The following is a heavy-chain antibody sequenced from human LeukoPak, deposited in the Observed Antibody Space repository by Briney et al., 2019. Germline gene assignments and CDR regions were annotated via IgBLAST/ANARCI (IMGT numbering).Heavy chain of an antibody. Sequence: ASVKVSCKASGYTFTSYGISWVRQAPGQGLEWMGWNSAYNGNTNYAQKLQGRVTMTTDTSTSTAYMELRSLRSDDTAVYYCARDYSSSWYVPYYYYGMDVWGQGTTVTVSS. CDR2: NSAYNGNT. V-gene: IGHV1-18*01. D-gene: IGHD6-13*01. CDR1: GYTFTSYG. CDR3: ARDYSSSWYVPYYYYGMDV. J-gene: IGHJ6*02.